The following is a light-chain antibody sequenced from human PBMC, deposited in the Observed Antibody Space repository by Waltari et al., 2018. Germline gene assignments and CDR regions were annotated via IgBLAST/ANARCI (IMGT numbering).Light chain of an antibody. CDR2: AVS. Sequence: QSALTQPASVFGSLGQSVTISCTGTATDIGGYDYVSGYQQHSGKAPKLLIFAVSNRPSEISARFSASKSGNTASLSISGLQTEDEADYHCTSYTSKNTFIVGGGTRLTVL. CDR1: ATDIGGYDY. CDR3: TSYTSKNTFI. J-gene: IGLJ2*01. V-gene: IGLV2-14*03.